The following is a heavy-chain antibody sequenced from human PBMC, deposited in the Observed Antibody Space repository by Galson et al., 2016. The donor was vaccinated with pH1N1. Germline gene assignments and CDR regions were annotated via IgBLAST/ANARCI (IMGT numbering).Heavy chain of an antibody. CDR2: IIPILKLT. CDR1: GGTFGSYG. CDR3: AKEDYYDTDLSDWYFDL. V-gene: IGHV1-69*13. J-gene: IGHJ2*01. Sequence: SVKVSCKASGGTFGSYGINWVRQAPGQGLEWMGGIIPILKLTKYAQNFQDRVNITADESTTTAYMKLSSLRSEDTAVYYCAKEDYYDTDLSDWYFDLWGRGTLVTVSS. D-gene: IGHD3-22*01.